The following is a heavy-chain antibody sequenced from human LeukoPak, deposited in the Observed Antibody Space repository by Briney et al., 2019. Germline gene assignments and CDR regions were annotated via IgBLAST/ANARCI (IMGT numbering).Heavy chain of an antibody. CDR2: MNPNSGNT. CDR1: GYTFTSYD. V-gene: IGHV1-8*01. D-gene: IGHD3/OR15-3a*01. J-gene: IGHJ6*03. CDR3: ARAPSWTTESYYYMDV. Sequence: ASVKVSCKASGYTFTSYDMNWVRQATGQGLEWMGWMNPNSGNTGYAQKFQGRVTMTKNTSITTAYMELSSLRSEDTAVYYCARAPSWTTESYYYMDVWGKGTTVTVSS.